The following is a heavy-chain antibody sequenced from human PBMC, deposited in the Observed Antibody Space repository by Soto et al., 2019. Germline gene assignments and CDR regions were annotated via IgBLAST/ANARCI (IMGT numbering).Heavy chain of an antibody. V-gene: IGHV3-23*01. Sequence: PVGSLRLSCAASGFTFSSYAMGWVRQAPGKGLEWVSAISGSGGSTYYADSVRGRFTISRDNSKNTLYLQMNSLRAEDTAVYYCAKDRGSSWYFSTFDYWGQGTLVTVSS. CDR2: ISGSGGST. CDR1: GFTFSSYA. J-gene: IGHJ4*02. D-gene: IGHD6-13*01. CDR3: AKDRGSSWYFSTFDY.